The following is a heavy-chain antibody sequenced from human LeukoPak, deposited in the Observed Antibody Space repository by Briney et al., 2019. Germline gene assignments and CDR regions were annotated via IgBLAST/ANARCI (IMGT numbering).Heavy chain of an antibody. Sequence: GASVKVSCKASGYTFTSYYMHWVRQAPGQGLEWMGIINPSGGSTSYAQKFQGRVTMTRDMSTSTAYMELRSLRSDDTAVYYCARAGIAAAAFDYWGQGTLVTVSS. D-gene: IGHD6-13*01. J-gene: IGHJ4*02. CDR3: ARAGIAAAAFDY. CDR1: GYTFTSYY. CDR2: INPSGGST. V-gene: IGHV1-46*01.